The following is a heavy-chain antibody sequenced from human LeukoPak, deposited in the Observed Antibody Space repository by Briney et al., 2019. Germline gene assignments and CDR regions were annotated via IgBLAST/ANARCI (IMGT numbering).Heavy chain of an antibody. CDR1: GFTFSSYW. Sequence: GGSLRLSCAASGFTFSSYWMHWAGKAQGKGLVWVSRINSDGSSTSYADSVKGRFTISRDNAKNTLYLQMNSLRAEDTAVYYCYYYDSSGLDYWGQGTLVTVSS. D-gene: IGHD3-22*01. V-gene: IGHV3-74*01. CDR2: INSDGSST. J-gene: IGHJ4*02. CDR3: YYYDSSGLDY.